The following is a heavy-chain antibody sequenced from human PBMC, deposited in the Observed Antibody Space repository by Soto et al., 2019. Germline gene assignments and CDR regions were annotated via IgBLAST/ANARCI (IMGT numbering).Heavy chain of an antibody. CDR2: ISYDGRYK. CDR3: AKDPTYDSSGYYFYYGPDV. Sequence: VQLVESGGGVIQPGRSLRLSCAASGFTFSTYGMHWVRQAPGKGLEWVGLISYDGRYKYYPDSVKGRFTISRDNSKNTLYLQMNSLRPEDTAVYYCAKDPTYDSSGYYFYYGPDVWGQGTTVTVSS. D-gene: IGHD3-22*01. J-gene: IGHJ6*02. V-gene: IGHV3-30*18. CDR1: GFTFSTYG.